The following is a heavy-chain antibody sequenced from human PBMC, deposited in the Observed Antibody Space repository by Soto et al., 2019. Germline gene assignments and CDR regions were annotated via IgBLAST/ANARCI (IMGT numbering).Heavy chain of an antibody. CDR3: ARIRGIIPSSFAS. Sequence: EVQLLESGGGLVQPGGSLRLSCAASRFTFSSYAMSWVRQAPGKGLEWVSAISGSGGSTYYADSVKGRFTISRDNSKNTLYLQMLSLRADDTAVYYCARIRGIIPSSFASWGQGTLVTVSS. J-gene: IGHJ4*02. CDR1: RFTFSSYA. V-gene: IGHV3-23*01. D-gene: IGHD3-10*01. CDR2: ISGSGGST.